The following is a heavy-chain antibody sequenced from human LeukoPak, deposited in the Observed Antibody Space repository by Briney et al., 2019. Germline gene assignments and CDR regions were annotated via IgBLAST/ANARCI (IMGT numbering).Heavy chain of an antibody. D-gene: IGHD2-2*01. Sequence: GESLKISCRGSGYSFTTYWIGWVRQMPGKGLEWMGIIYPGHSDTRYTPSFQGQVTMSADKSINTAYLQWSSLMASDTAMYYCARRQGCSSSSCPPDYWGQGTLVTVSP. CDR3: ARRQGCSSSSCPPDY. V-gene: IGHV5-51*01. CDR1: GYSFTTYW. CDR2: IYPGHSDT. J-gene: IGHJ4*02.